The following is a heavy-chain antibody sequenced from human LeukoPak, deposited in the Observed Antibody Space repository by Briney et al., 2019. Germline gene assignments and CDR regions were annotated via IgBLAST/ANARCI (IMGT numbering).Heavy chain of an antibody. CDR3: ARRSYNSPFRY. CDR1: GGSFSGYY. V-gene: IGHV4-34*01. Sequence: SETLSLTCAVYGGSFSGYYWSWIRQPPGKGLEWIGEINHSGSTNYNPSLKSRVTISVDTSKDHFSLNLRSVTAADTAVYYCARRSYNSPFRYWGQGTPVTVSS. D-gene: IGHD5-24*01. CDR2: INHSGST. J-gene: IGHJ4*02.